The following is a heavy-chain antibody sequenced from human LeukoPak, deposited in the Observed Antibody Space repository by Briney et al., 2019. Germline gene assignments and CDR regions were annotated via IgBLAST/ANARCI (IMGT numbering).Heavy chain of an antibody. V-gene: IGHV4-39*01. D-gene: IGHD4-11*01. CDR3: ASRVTTGDY. Sequence: PSETLSLTCTVSGGSISSSSYYWGWIRQPPGKGLEWIRSIYYSGSTYYNPSLKSRVTISVDTSKNQFSLKLSSVTAADTAVYYCASRVTTGDYWGQGTLVTVSS. J-gene: IGHJ4*02. CDR2: IYYSGST. CDR1: GGSISSSSYY.